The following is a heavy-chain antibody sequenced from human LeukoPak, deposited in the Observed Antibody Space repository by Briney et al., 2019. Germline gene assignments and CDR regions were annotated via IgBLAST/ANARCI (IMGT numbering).Heavy chain of an antibody. CDR2: ISGGSTAI. Sequence: GGSLRLSCAASGFTFSRYNMNWVRQAPGKGLECLAYISGGSTAIYYADSVKGRFTTSRENAKNSLYLQMNILRAEDTAVYYCARDQGSGYAMDVWGQGTTVTVSS. CDR3: ARDQGSGYAMDV. V-gene: IGHV3-48*01. D-gene: IGHD3-10*01. CDR1: GFTFSRYN. J-gene: IGHJ6*02.